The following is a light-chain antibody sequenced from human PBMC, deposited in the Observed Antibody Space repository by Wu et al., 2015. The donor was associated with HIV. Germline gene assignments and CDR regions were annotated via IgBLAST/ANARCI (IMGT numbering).Light chain of an antibody. V-gene: IGKV1-13*02. CDR2: MPP. J-gene: IGKJ5*01. CDR3: QQLNSFPLT. CDR1: QDIFTY. Sequence: SLSSSIGDRVNITCRASQDIFTYLAWYQQTPGKALGSLSMMPPLCKVESTSRFSGSGSGADFTLTISGLQREDFAVYFCQQLNSFPLTFGQGSRLEI.